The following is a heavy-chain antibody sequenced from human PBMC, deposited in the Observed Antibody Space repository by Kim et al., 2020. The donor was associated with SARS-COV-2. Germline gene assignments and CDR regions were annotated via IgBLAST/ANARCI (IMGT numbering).Heavy chain of an antibody. CDR1: GFIFSDFY. V-gene: IGHV3-11*01. D-gene: IGHD5-12*01. CDR3: ARDPRLGGGFDDYLSYY. Sequence: GGSLRLSCAGSGFIFSDFYINWIRQAPGKGLEWVSYISATGRAAYYADSVKGRFTITRDNANNSVHLQMNSLRAEDTAVYFCARDPRLGGGFDDYLSYY. J-gene: IGHJ6*03. CDR2: ISATGRAA.